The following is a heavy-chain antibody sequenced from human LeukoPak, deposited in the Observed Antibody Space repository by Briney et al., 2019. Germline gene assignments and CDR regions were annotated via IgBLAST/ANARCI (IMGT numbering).Heavy chain of an antibody. Sequence: SETLSLTCTVSGGSISSYYWSWIRQPPGKGLEWIGYIYYSGRTNYNPSLKSRVTISVDTSKNQFSLKLNSVIAADTAVYYCARGYSDNWYIYWGQGTLVTVSS. V-gene: IGHV4-59*08. CDR2: IYYSGRT. CDR1: GGSISSYY. J-gene: IGHJ4*02. D-gene: IGHD6-13*01. CDR3: ARGYSDNWYIY.